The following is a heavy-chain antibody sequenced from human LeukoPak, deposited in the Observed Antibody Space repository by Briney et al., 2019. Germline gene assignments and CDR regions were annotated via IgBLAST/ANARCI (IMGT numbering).Heavy chain of an antibody. V-gene: IGHV3-43*01. CDR3: AKDISVYYTSSPGWD. J-gene: IGHJ4*02. CDR1: GFTFDDYT. D-gene: IGHD3-3*01. CDR2: ISWDDKT. Sequence: GGSLRLSCAASGFTFDDYTMHWIRQAPGKGLEWVSLISWDDKTYYANSVKGRFTISRDNSKNSLYLQMNSLRTEDTALYYCAKDISVYYTSSPGWDWGQGTLVTVSS.